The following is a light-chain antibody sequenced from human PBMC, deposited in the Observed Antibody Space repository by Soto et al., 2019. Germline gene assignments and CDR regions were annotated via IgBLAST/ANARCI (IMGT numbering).Light chain of an antibody. CDR1: QSISTY. CDR2: TAS. CDR3: QPPASAPVN. Sequence: YVGGGGIVTKNCRAGQSISTYLNWYQQKSGKPPKLLIYTASSLQSGVPSTFSGRGPGTDFTLTLHALQSEEFATYYCQPPASAPVNFAAGTRLEIK. V-gene: IGKV1-39*01. J-gene: IGKJ5*01.